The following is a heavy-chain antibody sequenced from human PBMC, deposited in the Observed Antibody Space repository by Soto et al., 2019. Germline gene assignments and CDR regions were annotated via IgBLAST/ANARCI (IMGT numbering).Heavy chain of an antibody. D-gene: IGHD6-6*01. J-gene: IGHJ6*02. CDR2: IYYSGST. CDR1: GGSISSYY. V-gene: IGHV4-59*01. CDR3: ARGPLAARQYYYGMDV. Sequence: SETLSLTCTVSGGSISSYYWSWIRQPPGKGLEWIGYIYYSGSTNYNPSLKSRVTISVDTSKNQFSLKLSSVTAADTAVYYCARGPLAARQYYYGMDVWGQGTTVTVSS.